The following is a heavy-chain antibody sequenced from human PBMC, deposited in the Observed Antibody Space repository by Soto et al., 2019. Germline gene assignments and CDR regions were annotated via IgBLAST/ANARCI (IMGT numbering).Heavy chain of an antibody. CDR3: ARAKHRIANYSGNYYYYGMDV. CDR1: GGTFSSYA. V-gene: IGHV1-69*06. CDR2: IIPIFGTA. Sequence: ASVKVSCKASGGTFSSYAISWVRQAPGQGLEWMGGIIPIFGTANYAQKFQGRVTITADKSTSTAYMELSSLRSEDTAVYYCARAKHRIANYSGNYYYYGMDVWGQGTTVTVSS. J-gene: IGHJ6*02. D-gene: IGHD6-13*01.